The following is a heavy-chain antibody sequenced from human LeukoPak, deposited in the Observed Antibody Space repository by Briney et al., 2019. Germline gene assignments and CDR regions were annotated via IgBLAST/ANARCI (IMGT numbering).Heavy chain of an antibody. D-gene: IGHD3-10*01. J-gene: IGHJ6*03. CDR2: IIPIFATA. CDR3: ARDMVRGRNYYMDV. CDR1: GATFSNST. V-gene: IGHV1-69*13. Sequence: GASVKVSCKASGATFSNSTIAWVRQAPGHGLEWMGGIIPIFATANYAQKFQGRVTIIADESTCTDSMDLSRLRSDDTAVYYCARDMVRGRNYYMDVWGKGTTVTVSS.